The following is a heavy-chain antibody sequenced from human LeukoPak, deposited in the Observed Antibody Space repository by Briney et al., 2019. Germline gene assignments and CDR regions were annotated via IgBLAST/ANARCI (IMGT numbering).Heavy chain of an antibody. Sequence: PGGSLRLSCAASGFTFSSYGMHWVRQAPGKGLEWVAVISYDGSNKYYADSVKGRFTIPRDNSKNTLYLQMNSLRAEDTAVYYCAKDFGYSYGQFDYWGQGTLVTVSS. CDR2: ISYDGSNK. D-gene: IGHD5-18*01. J-gene: IGHJ4*02. CDR1: GFTFSSYG. CDR3: AKDFGYSYGQFDY. V-gene: IGHV3-30*18.